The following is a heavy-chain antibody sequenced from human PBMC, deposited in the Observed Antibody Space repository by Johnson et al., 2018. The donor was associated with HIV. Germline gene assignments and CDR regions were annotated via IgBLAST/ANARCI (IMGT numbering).Heavy chain of an antibody. CDR2: ISYDGSDK. Sequence: VQLVESGGGVVQPGRSLRLSCAASGFTFSSYGMHWVRQAPGKGLEWVAFISYDGSDKYYADSVKGRFTISRDNSKNTLYLQMNSLRAVDTAVYYCARTTYSSPGAFDIWGQGTVVTVSS. CDR3: ARTTYSSPGAFDI. D-gene: IGHD6-19*01. CDR1: GFTFSSYG. J-gene: IGHJ3*02. V-gene: IGHV3-30*19.